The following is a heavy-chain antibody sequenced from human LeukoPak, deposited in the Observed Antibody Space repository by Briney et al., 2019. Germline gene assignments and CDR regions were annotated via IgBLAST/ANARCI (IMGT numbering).Heavy chain of an antibody. Sequence: ASVKVSCKASGGTSSSYAISWVRQAPGQGLEWMGWISAYNGNTNYAQKLQGRVTMTTDTSTSTAYMELRSLRSDDTAVYYCAREIYGGYTYFDYWGQGTLVTVSS. CDR3: AREIYGGYTYFDY. D-gene: IGHD5-12*01. J-gene: IGHJ4*02. CDR1: GGTSSSYA. CDR2: ISAYNGNT. V-gene: IGHV1-18*01.